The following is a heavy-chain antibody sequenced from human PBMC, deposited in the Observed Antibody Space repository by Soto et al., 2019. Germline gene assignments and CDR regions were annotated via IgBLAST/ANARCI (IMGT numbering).Heavy chain of an antibody. CDR2: ITSETDGGTT. V-gene: IGHV3-15*01. D-gene: IGHD1-26*01. CDR3: TTGRRY. CDR1: GMTLSNAW. J-gene: IGHJ4*02. Sequence: EVQLVESGGGLVKPGESLRLSCAGSGMTLSNAWMSWVRQAPGKGLEWVGHITSETDGGTTDYAAPVKGRFTISRDDSKNTVDVEMTSLKTEDTAMYFCTTGRRYWGQGTLVYVSS.